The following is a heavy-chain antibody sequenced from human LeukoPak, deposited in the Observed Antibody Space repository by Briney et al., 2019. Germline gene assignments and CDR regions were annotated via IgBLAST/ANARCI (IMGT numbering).Heavy chain of an antibody. CDR1: GFTFSSYA. J-gene: IGHJ3*02. CDR3: AKDLDIVVVPAAINGDPFDI. V-gene: IGHV3-23*01. CDR2: ISGSGGST. D-gene: IGHD2-2*03. Sequence: GGSLRLSCAASGFTFSSYAMSWVRQAPGKGLEWVSAISGSGGSTYYADSVKGRFTISRDNSKNTLYLQMNSLRAEDTAVYYCAKDLDIVVVPAAINGDPFDIWGQGTMVTVSS.